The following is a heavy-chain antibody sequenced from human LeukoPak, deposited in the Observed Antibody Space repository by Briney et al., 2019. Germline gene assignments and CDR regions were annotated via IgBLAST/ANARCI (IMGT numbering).Heavy chain of an antibody. CDR1: GYTFTSYA. CDR3: ARGFKAAMGHFDY. V-gene: IGHV1-3*01. CDR2: INAGNGNT. J-gene: IGHJ4*02. D-gene: IGHD5-18*01. Sequence: ASVKVSCKASGYTFTSYAMHWVRQAPGQRLEWMGWINAGNGNTKYSQKFQGRVTITRDTSASTAYMELSSLRSDDTAVYYCARGFKAAMGHFDYWGQGTLVTVSS.